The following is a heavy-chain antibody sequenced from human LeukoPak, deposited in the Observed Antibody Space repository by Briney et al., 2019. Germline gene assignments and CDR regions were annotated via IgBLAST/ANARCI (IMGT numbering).Heavy chain of an antibody. CDR3: ARRAGMAPWFDP. D-gene: IGHD5-24*01. CDR1: GASFSGYY. V-gene: IGHV4-34*01. J-gene: IGHJ5*02. Sequence: SETLSLTCAVYGASFSGYYWSWIRQPPGKGLEWIGEINHSGSTNYNPSLKSRVTISVDTSKNQSSLKLSSVTAADTAVYYCARRAGMAPWFDPWGQGTLVTVSS. CDR2: INHSGST.